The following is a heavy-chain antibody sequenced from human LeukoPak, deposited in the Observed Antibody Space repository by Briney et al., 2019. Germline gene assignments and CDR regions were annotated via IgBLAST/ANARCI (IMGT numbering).Heavy chain of an antibody. V-gene: IGHV3-7*05. CDR1: GFTFSSYW. D-gene: IGHD2-2*01. Sequence: SGGSLRLSCAASGFTFSSYWMSWVXQAPGXGLEWVANIKQDGSEKYYVDSVKGRFTISRDNAKNSLYLQMNSLRAEDTAVYYCARDQRYCSSSSCPWEPFDYWGQGTLVTVSS. J-gene: IGHJ4*02. CDR3: ARDQRYCSSSSCPWEPFDY. CDR2: IKQDGSEK.